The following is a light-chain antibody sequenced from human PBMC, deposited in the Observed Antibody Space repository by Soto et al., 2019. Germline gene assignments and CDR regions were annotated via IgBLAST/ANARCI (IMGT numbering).Light chain of an antibody. J-gene: IGLJ7*01. CDR2: RNN. Sequence: QSVLTQPPSASGTPGQRVTISCSGSSSNIGSNYVYWYQQFPGTAPKLLIYRNNQRPSGVPDRFSGSKSGTSASLAISGLRSEYEADYYCAAWDDSLTAAVFGGGTQLTVL. CDR1: SSNIGSNY. CDR3: AAWDDSLTAAV. V-gene: IGLV1-47*01.